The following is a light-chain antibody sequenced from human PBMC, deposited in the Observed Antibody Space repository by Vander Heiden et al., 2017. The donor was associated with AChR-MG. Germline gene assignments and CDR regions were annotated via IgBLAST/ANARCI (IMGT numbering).Light chain of an antibody. CDR3: QSYDSSLSGPWV. Sequence: HSVLTHPPPASGARGQRLTTSCTGGSSNIGAGYDVHWYQQLPGTAPKLLIYGNSNRPSGVPDRFSGSKSGTSASLAITGLQAEDEADYYCQSYDSSLSGPWVFGGGTKLTVL. V-gene: IGLV1-40*01. J-gene: IGLJ3*02. CDR1: SSNIGAGYD. CDR2: GNS.